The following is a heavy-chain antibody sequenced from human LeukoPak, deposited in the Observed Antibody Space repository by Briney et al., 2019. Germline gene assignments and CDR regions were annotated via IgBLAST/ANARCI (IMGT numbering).Heavy chain of an antibody. CDR1: GFTFGDYA. CDR2: IRSKAYGGTT. J-gene: IGHJ4*02. CDR3: TRSEWELPGDY. Sequence: GGSLRLSCTASGFTFGDYALSWFRQAPGKGLEWVGFIRSKAYGGTTEYAASVKGRFTISRDDSKSIAYLQMNSLKTEDTAMYYCTRSEWELPGDYWGQGTLVTVSS. D-gene: IGHD1-26*01. V-gene: IGHV3-49*03.